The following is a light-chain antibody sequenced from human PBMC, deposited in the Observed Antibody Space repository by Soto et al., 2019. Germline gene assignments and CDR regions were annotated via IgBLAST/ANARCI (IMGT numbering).Light chain of an antibody. CDR2: GVT. V-gene: IGLV2-14*03. J-gene: IGLJ1*01. CDR1: SSDIGGYNY. Sequence: QSALTQPASVSGSPGQSITISCTGTSSDIGGYNYVSWYQHYPGKAPQLMIYGVTNRPSGVSNRFSGSKSGNTASLTISGLQTADEADYYCSSYTSTSPLAVFGPGTKLTVL. CDR3: SSYTSTSPLAV.